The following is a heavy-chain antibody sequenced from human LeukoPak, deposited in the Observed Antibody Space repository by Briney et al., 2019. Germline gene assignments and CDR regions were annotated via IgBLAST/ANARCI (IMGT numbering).Heavy chain of an antibody. CDR3: ARDGGSYFHDAFDI. D-gene: IGHD1-26*01. V-gene: IGHV1-2*02. CDR2: INPSSGGT. Sequence: GASVKVSCKASGYTFTAYYLYWVRQAPGQGLEWMGWINPSSGGTNYAQKFQGRVTMTGDTPINTVYMELSRLTSDDAAVYYCARDGGSYFHDAFDIWGQGTMVTVSS. J-gene: IGHJ3*02. CDR1: GYTFTAYY.